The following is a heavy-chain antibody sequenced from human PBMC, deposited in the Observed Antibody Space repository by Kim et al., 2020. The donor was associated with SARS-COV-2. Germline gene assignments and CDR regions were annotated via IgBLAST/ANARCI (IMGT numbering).Heavy chain of an antibody. CDR1: GFTFSNYA. CDR3: AKEASGSDLGPRIDN. CDR2: IGDSGIYT. Sequence: GGSLRLSCAASGFTFSNYAMSWVRQAPGMGLEWVSAIGDSGIYTFYADSVKGRFTVSRDNFKNTVYLQMDSLRGEDTAVYYCAKEASGSDLGPRIDNWGQGTLVTVSS. J-gene: IGHJ4*02. V-gene: IGHV3-23*01. D-gene: IGHD1-26*01.